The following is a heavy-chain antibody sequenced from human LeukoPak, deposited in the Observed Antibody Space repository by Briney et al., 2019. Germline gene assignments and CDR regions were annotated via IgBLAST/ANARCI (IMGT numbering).Heavy chain of an antibody. CDR3: ARGKWEPLDY. V-gene: IGHV3-48*04. Sequence: GGSLRLSCAASGFTFSSYGMSWVRQAPGKGLEWVSYISSSGRTKYYADSVKGRFTISRDNSKSSLYLQMSSLRAEDTAVYYCARGKWEPLDYWGQGTLVTVSS. CDR1: GFTFSSYG. CDR2: ISSSGRTK. J-gene: IGHJ4*02. D-gene: IGHD1-26*01.